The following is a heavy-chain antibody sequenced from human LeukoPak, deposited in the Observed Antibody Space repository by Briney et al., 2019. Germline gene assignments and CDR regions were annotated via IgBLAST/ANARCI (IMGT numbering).Heavy chain of an antibody. D-gene: IGHD5-18*01. CDR2: ISYDGSFK. Sequence: GRSLRLSCSASGLGILTSAVHWVRHAPGRGLEWMSVISYDGSFKYYADAVKGRFTISRDNSRNAVYLQLNHLRIEDTAVYHCVRPRGIYCSDTACLLDSLGDVWGRGTTVTVSS. V-gene: IGHV3-30*01. CDR3: VRPRGIYCSDTACLLDSLGDV. J-gene: IGHJ6*04. CDR1: GLGILTSA.